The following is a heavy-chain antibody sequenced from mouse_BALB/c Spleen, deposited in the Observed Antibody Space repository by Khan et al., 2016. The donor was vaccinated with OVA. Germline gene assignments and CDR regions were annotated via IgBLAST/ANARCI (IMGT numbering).Heavy chain of an antibody. CDR2: ISTYYGDA. CDR1: GYTFTDYA. V-gene: IGHV1S137*01. J-gene: IGHJ3*01. Sequence: QVQLQQSGAELVRPGVSVKISCKGSGYTFTDYAMHWVKQSHAKSLEWIGVISTYYGDADYNQKFKGKATMTVDKSSSTAYIELARLTSEDSAIYYCARGSGNSRFAYWGQGTLVTVSA. CDR3: ARGSGNSRFAY. D-gene: IGHD1-3*01.